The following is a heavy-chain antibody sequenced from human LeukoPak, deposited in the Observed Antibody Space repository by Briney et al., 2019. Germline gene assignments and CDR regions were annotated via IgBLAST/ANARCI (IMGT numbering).Heavy chain of an antibody. CDR2: ISSNGGST. J-gene: IGHJ6*04. D-gene: IGHD3-10*01. CDR1: GFTFSGYA. V-gene: IGHV3-64D*06. Sequence: GGSLRLSCSASGFTFSGYAMHWVRQAPGKGLEYVSAISSNGGSTYYADSVKGRFTISRDNSKNTLYLQMSSLRAEDTAVYYCVIHGSGSYVDYYYGMDVRGKGTTVTVSS. CDR3: VIHGSGSYVDYYYGMDV.